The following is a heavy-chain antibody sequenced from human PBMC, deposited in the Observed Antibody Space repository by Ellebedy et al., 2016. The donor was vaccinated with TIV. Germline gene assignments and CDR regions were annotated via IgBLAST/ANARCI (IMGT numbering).Heavy chain of an antibody. V-gene: IGHV4-34*01. D-gene: IGHD6-19*01. CDR2: INQSVST. J-gene: IGHJ3*01. CDR1: GGSFSGYY. CDR3: ARGDRKAVAGTRRGDAFDF. Sequence: MPSETLSLTCAVYGGSFSGYYWSWIRQPPGKGLEWIGEINQSVSTNYNPSLKSRVTISVDTSKDQFSLKLSSVTAADTAVYFCARGDRKAVAGTRRGDAFDFWGQGTMVTMSS.